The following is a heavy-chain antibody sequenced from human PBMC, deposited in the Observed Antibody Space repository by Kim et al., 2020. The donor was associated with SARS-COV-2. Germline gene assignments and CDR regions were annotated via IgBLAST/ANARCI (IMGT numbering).Heavy chain of an antibody. V-gene: IGHV4-39*02. Sequence: SETLSLTCTVSGGSISSSSYYWGWIRQPPGKGLEWIGNIYYSGSTYYNPSLKSRVTISVDTSKNHFSLHLSSVTAADTAVYNCARLSTEGSSWYYFDYWGQGTLVTVSS. CDR1: GGSISSSSYY. CDR3: ARLSTEGSSWYYFDY. CDR2: IYYSGST. D-gene: IGHD6-13*01. J-gene: IGHJ4*02.